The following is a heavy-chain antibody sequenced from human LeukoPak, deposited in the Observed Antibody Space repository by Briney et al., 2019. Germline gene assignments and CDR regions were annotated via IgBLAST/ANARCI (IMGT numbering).Heavy chain of an antibody. CDR2: ISGSGGST. CDR3: AKYEVSIVAVPLWGAFDI. D-gene: IGHD5-12*01. J-gene: IGHJ3*02. V-gene: IGHV3-23*01. CDR1: GFTFSTYS. Sequence: GGSLRLSCAASGFTFSTYSMNWVRQAPGKGLEWVSAISGSGGSTYYADSVKGRFTISRDNSKNTLYLQMNSLRAEDTAVYYCAKYEVSIVAVPLWGAFDIWGQGTMVTVSS.